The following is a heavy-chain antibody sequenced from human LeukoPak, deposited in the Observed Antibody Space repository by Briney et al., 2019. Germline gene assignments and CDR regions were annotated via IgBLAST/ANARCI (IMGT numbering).Heavy chain of an antibody. CDR1: GFTFSSYA. Sequence: GGSLRLSCAASGFTFSSYAMSWVRQAPGKGLEWVSAISGSGGSTYYADSVKGRFTVSRDNSKNTLYLQMNSLRAEDTAVYYCAKDLMGSSWSTTGDYWGQGTLVTVSS. D-gene: IGHD6-13*01. V-gene: IGHV3-23*01. J-gene: IGHJ4*02. CDR3: AKDLMGSSWSTTGDY. CDR2: ISGSGGST.